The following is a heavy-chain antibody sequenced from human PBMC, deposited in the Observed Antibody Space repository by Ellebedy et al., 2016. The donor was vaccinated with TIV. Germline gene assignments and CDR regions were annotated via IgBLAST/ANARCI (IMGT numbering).Heavy chain of an antibody. CDR1: GLTFSRYG. D-gene: IGHD7-27*01. CDR3: ASWDFDY. CDR2: IWYDGSIK. J-gene: IGHJ4*02. V-gene: IGHV3-33*01. Sequence: GESLKISCAASGLTFSRYGMHWIRQAPDKRLEWVAVIWYDGSIKYLADSVKGRFTISRDNFNNTLYLQMNSLRAEDTAVYWCASWDFDYWGQGTLVTVSS.